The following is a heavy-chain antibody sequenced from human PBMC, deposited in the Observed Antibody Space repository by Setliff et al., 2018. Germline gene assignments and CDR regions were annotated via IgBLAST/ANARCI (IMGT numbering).Heavy chain of an antibody. V-gene: IGHV4-31*03. CDR2: IYYSGST. J-gene: IGHJ6*04. CDR1: GGSISSGGYY. D-gene: IGHD3-10*01. CDR3: AGGSGSYPPHLDV. Sequence: ASETLSLTCTVSGGSISSGGYYWSWIRQHPGKGLEWIGYIYYSGSTYYNPSLKSRVTISVDTSKNQFSLKLSSVTGADPAVYYCAGGSGSYPPHLDVWGKGTTVTVSS.